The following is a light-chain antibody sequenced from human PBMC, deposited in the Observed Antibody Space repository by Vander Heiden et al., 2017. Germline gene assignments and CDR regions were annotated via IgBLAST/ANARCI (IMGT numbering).Light chain of an antibody. V-gene: IGLV2-8*01. CDR3: SSYAGSNRV. CDR2: EVI. J-gene: IGLJ2*01. CDR1: SSDVGGYNY. Sequence: QSALTQPPSTSGSPGQSATIPCTRTSSDVGGYNYVSWYQQHPGISPKLMIYEVITRPSGVPDRFSGSKSGNTASLTVSVLQAEDESDYYCSSYAGSNRVFGGGTKLTVL.